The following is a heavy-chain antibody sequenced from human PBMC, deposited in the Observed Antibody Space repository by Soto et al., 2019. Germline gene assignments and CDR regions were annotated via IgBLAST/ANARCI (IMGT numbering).Heavy chain of an antibody. D-gene: IGHD2-21*01. V-gene: IGHV3-48*02. CDR1: GFTFSSYS. Sequence: EVQLVESGGGLVQPGGSLRLSCAASGFTFSSYSMNWVRQAPGKGLEWVSYISSSSSTIYYADSVKGRFTISRDNAKNSLYLQMNSQRDEDTAVYYCARGGEAGTSDYWGQGTLVTVSS. CDR2: ISSSSSTI. CDR3: ARGGEAGTSDY. J-gene: IGHJ4*02.